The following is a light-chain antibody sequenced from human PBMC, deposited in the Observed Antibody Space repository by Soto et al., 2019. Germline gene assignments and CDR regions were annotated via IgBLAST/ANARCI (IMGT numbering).Light chain of an antibody. CDR2: GAS. CDR1: QSVSSK. V-gene: IGKV3-15*01. J-gene: IGKJ1*01. CDR3: QQYSNWPRA. Sequence: EIVFTQSPGTLSLSPLARATLSGRASQSVSSKLAWHQQRPGQAPRLLMYGASTRAAGVPARFSGGGSGTEFTLTISSLQSEDFAVYYCQQYSNWPRAFGQGTKVDIK.